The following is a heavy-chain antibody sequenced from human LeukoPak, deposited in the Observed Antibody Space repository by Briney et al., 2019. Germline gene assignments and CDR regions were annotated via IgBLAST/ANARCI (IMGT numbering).Heavy chain of an antibody. CDR2: IYYSGST. CDR1: GGSISSYY. Sequence: SETLSLTCTVSGGSISSYYWSWIRQPPGKGLERIGYIYYSGSTNYNPSLKSRVTISVDTSKNQFSLKLSSVTAADTAVYYCARVSGGYDLDYWGQGTLVTVSS. V-gene: IGHV4-59*01. J-gene: IGHJ4*02. D-gene: IGHD5-12*01. CDR3: ARVSGGYDLDY.